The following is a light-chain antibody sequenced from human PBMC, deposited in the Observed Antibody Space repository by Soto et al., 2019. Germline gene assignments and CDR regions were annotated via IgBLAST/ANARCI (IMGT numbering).Light chain of an antibody. CDR1: QSISNN. J-gene: IGKJ1*01. V-gene: IGKV3-15*01. Sequence: EIVLTQSPATLSLSPGERATLSCRACQSISNNLAWYQQKPGQAPRLVIYSAFTRATGIPARFSGSGSGTEFTLTISSLQSEDFAVYYCQQYNKWPPWTFGQGTKVDIK. CDR2: SAF. CDR3: QQYNKWPPWT.